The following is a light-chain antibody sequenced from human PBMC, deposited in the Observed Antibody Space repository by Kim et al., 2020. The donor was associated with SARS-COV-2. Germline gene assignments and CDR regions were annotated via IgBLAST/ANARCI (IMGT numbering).Light chain of an antibody. J-gene: IGLJ2*01. V-gene: IGLV2-14*03. CDR1: SSDFGDSKS. CDR2: DVT. CDR3: SSYRGTNTPVV. Sequence: QSALTQPASVSGSPGQSITIYCTGGSSDFGDSKSVSWYQQYPGKAPKLMIYDVTNRPSGVSYRFSGSKSGNTASLTISGLQSEDEADYYCSSYRGTNTPVVFGGGTKVTVL.